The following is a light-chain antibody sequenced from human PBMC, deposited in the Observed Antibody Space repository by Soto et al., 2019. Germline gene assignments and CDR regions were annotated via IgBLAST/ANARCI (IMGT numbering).Light chain of an antibody. CDR3: SSYAGSNSFV. CDR2: EVN. V-gene: IGLV2-8*01. CDR1: SSDVGGYNY. J-gene: IGLJ1*01. Sequence: QSVLTQPPSASGSPGQSVTISCTGTSSDVGGYNYVSWYQQHPGKVPKLMIYEVNKRPSGVPDRFSGSKSGNTASLTVSGLQADDEADYYCSSYAGSNSFVLGTGTKVTVL.